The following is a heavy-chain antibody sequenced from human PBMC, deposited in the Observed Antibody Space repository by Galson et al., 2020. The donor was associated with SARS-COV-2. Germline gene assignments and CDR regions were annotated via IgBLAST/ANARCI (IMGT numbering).Heavy chain of an antibody. V-gene: IGHV3-30*04. CDR3: ARSRWVLPVFEY. D-gene: IGHD2-2*01. Sequence: GESLKISCAASGFTFSSYPMHWVRQAPGKGLDWVAVISYDGSKKYYAESVKGRFTISRDNSKNTLYLQMNSLRTEDTAVYYCARSRWVLPVFEYWGQGTLVTVSS. CDR1: GFTFSSYP. J-gene: IGHJ4*02. CDR2: ISYDGSKK.